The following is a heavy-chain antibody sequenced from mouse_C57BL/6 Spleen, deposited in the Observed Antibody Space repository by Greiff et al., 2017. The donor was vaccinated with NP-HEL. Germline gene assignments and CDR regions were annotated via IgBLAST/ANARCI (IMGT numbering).Heavy chain of an antibody. CDR1: GFTFSSYA. Sequence: EVKLVESGEGLVKPGGSLKLSCAASGFTFSSYAMSWVRQTPEKRLEWVAYISSGGDYIYYADTVKGRFTISRDNARNTLYLQMSSLKSEDTAMYYCTRGYDYGGFDYWGQGTTLTVSS. V-gene: IGHV5-9-1*02. CDR2: ISSGGDYI. J-gene: IGHJ2*01. D-gene: IGHD2-4*01. CDR3: TRGYDYGGFDY.